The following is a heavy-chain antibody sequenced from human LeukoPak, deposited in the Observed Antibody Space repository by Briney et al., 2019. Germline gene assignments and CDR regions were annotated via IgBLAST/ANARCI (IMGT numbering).Heavy chain of an antibody. J-gene: IGHJ5*02. D-gene: IGHD1-26*01. Sequence: GGSLRLSCAASGFTFSSYAMSWVRQAPGKGLEWVSAISGSGGSTYYTDSVKGRFTISRDNSKNTLYLQMNSLRAEDTAVYYCARCMVGRIVPFLVGATRGGWFDPWGQGTLVTVSS. CDR3: ARCMVGRIVPFLVGATRGGWFDP. CDR2: ISGSGGST. V-gene: IGHV3-23*01. CDR1: GFTFSSYA.